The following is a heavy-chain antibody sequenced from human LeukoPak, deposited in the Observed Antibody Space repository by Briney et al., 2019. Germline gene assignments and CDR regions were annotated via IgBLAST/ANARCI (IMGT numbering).Heavy chain of an antibody. V-gene: IGHV3-74*01. J-gene: IGHJ5*02. CDR3: ARRTLKEANKFWGFDP. Sequence: GGSLRPSCAASGFTFSTYWMHWVRQAPGKGLVWVSRISSDGSRTSYADSVKGRFTISRDNAKNTLYLQMNSLRAEDTAVYYCARRTLKEANKFWGFDPWGQGTLVTVSS. D-gene: IGHD4/OR15-4a*01. CDR1: GFTFSTYW. CDR2: ISSDGSRT.